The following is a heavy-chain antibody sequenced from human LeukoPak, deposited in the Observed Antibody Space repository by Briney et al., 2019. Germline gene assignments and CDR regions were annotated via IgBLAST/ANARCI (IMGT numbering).Heavy chain of an antibody. CDR3: AVVVPAAGYYFDN. Sequence: SETLSLTCAVYGGSFSGYYWSWIRQPPGKGLEWIGEINHSGSTNYNPSLKSRVTISVDTSKNQFSLKLSSVTAADTAVYYCAVVVPAAGYYFDNWGQGTLVTVSS. V-gene: IGHV4-34*01. J-gene: IGHJ4*02. D-gene: IGHD2-2*01. CDR2: INHSGST. CDR1: GGSFSGYY.